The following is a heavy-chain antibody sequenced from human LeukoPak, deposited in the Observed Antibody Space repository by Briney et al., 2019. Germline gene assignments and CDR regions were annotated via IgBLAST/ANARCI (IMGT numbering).Heavy chain of an antibody. J-gene: IGHJ5*02. Sequence: GGSLRLSCAASGFTFSSYSMSWVRQAPGKGLEWVSVISGSGGDTFYADSVKGRFTISRDNSKNTLYLQMNSLRVEDTAVYYCAKGRALVGGTTRSYDSWGQGTLVTVSS. V-gene: IGHV3-23*01. D-gene: IGHD1-26*01. CDR1: GFTFSSYS. CDR2: ISGSGGDT. CDR3: AKGRALVGGTTRSYDS.